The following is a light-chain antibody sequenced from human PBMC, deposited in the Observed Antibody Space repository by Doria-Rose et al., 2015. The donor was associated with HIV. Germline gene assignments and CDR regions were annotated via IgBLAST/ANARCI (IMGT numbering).Light chain of an antibody. V-gene: IGKV3-20*01. CDR2: DGS. CDR1: QSFSSTY. Sequence: EIELTQSPGTLSLSPGERATLSRRASQSFSSTYLAWYQQKPGQAPSLVIYDGSTRATGIPDRFSARGSVTDFTLTISRLEPDDFALYYCHQNGTSWPFDQGTKVEI. J-gene: IGKJ1*01. CDR3: HQNGTSWP.